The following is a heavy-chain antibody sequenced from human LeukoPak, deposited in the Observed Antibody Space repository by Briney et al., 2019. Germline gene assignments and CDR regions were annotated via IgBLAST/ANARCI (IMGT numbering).Heavy chain of an antibody. CDR3: AKEQYPGYFAF. D-gene: IGHD1-14*01. CDR2: INSDGSIT. CDR1: GFTFSSYW. V-gene: IGHV3-74*01. Sequence: GGSLRLSCATSGFTFSSYWMHWVRQVPGRGLVWVSRINSDGSITDYADSVKGRFTIARDNSNNTLYLQLHNVRTEDTATYFCAKEQYPGYFAFWGQGTLVTVSA. J-gene: IGHJ4*02.